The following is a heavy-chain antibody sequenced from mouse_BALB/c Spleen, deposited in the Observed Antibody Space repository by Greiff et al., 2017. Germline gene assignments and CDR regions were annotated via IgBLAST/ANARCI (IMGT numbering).Heavy chain of an antibody. V-gene: IGHV3-2*02. J-gene: IGHJ2*01. CDR3: ARGDLDY. D-gene: IGHD3-3*01. Sequence: VQLQQSGPGLVKPSQSLSFTCTVTGYSITSDYAWYWIRQSPGNKLEWMGYISYSGSTSYNPSLKSRISITRDTSKNQFFLQLNSVTTEDTATYCCARGDLDYWGQGTTLTVSS. CDR1: GYSITSDYA. CDR2: ISYSGST.